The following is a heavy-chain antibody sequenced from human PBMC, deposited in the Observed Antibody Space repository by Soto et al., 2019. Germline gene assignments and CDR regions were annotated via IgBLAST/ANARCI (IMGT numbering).Heavy chain of an antibody. Sequence: EVQLVESGGGLVQPGRSLRLSCAASGFYFDDYAMHWVRQAPGKGLEWVSSISWSSGSIGYADSVKGRFTISRDNAKNSLYLQMNSLRAEDTALYYCAKHLALFRAVFWSAKFGMDVWGQGTTVTVSS. CDR2: ISWSSGSI. CDR1: GFYFDDYA. J-gene: IGHJ6*02. V-gene: IGHV3-9*01. CDR3: AKHLALFRAVFWSAKFGMDV. D-gene: IGHD3-3*01.